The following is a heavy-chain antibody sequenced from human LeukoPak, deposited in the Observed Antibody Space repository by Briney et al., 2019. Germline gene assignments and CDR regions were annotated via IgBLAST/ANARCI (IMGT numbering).Heavy chain of an antibody. J-gene: IGHJ4*02. CDR1: GGSFSGYY. V-gene: IGHV4-34*01. D-gene: IGHD1-20*01. CDR3: ARGDAISITRFRPRPYLDY. Sequence: SETLSLTCAVYGGSFSGYYWSWIRQPPGKGLEWIGEINHSGSTNCNPSLKSRVTMSVDTSRNQFSLELRSVTAADTAVYYCARGDAISITRFRPRPYLDYWGQGTLVTVSS. CDR2: INHSGST.